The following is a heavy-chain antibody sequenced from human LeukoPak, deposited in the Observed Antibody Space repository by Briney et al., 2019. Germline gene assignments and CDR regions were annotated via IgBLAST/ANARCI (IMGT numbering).Heavy chain of an antibody. Sequence: PSETLSLTCAVYGGSFSGYYWSWIRQPPGKGLEWIGEINHSGSTNYNPSLKSRVTISVDTSKNQFSLKLSSVTAADTAVYYCARGGRIAAAGSFDYWGQGTLVTVSS. CDR3: ARGGRIAAAGSFDY. CDR1: GGSFSGYY. V-gene: IGHV4-34*01. CDR2: INHSGST. D-gene: IGHD6-13*01. J-gene: IGHJ4*02.